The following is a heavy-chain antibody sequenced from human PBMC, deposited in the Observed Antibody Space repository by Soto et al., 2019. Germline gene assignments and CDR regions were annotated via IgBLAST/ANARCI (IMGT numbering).Heavy chain of an antibody. CDR2: ISGNSGSI. Sequence: GGSLRLSCAASGFTFSSYAMSWVRQAPGKGLEWVSGISGNSGSIGYADSVKGRFTISRDNAKNSLYLQMNSLRAEDTALYYCAKDRGDCSSTSCHLGTGDPWGQGTLVTVSS. CDR3: AKDRGDCSSTSCHLGTGDP. V-gene: IGHV3-9*01. CDR1: GFTFSSYA. D-gene: IGHD2-2*01. J-gene: IGHJ5*02.